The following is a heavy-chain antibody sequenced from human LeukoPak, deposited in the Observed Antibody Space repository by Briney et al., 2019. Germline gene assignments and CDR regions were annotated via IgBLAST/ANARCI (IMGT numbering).Heavy chain of an antibody. CDR2: INHSGST. CDR1: GGSFSGYY. CDR3: ARLVLGIAARRPFDY. J-gene: IGHJ4*02. D-gene: IGHD6-6*01. Sequence: PSETLSLTCAVYGGSFSGYYWSWIRQPPGKGLEWIGEINHSGSTNYNPSLKSRVTISVDTSKNQFSLKLSSVTAADTAVYYCARLVLGIAARRPFDYWGQRTLVSVSS. V-gene: IGHV4-34*01.